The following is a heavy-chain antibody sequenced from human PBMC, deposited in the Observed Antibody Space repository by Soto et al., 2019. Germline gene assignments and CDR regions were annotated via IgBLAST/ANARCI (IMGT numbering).Heavy chain of an antibody. D-gene: IGHD2-21*01. CDR1: GFDFIRFT. V-gene: IGHV3-43*02. Sequence: EVHLVQSGGRVVPPGGSLRISCAASGFDFIRFTMHWVRQTPERGLEWVSYIRGDGTDIRYADSVRGRFTISRDNTKNSLYLQMYSLTTEDTALYYRAKERDCGGVCFYFDFWGQGALVTVSS. CDR2: IRGDGTDI. CDR3: AKERDCGGVCFYFDF. J-gene: IGHJ4*02.